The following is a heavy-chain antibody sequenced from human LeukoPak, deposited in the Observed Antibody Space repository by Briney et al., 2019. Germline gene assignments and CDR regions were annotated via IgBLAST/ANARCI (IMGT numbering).Heavy chain of an antibody. D-gene: IGHD6-13*01. CDR2: IHYSGST. CDR1: GGSISSYY. J-gene: IGHJ4*02. V-gene: IGHV4-59*01. CDR3: ARGARGIAAAGSLDY. Sequence: SETLSLTCTVSGGSISSYYWSWIRQPPGKGLEWIGYIHYSGSTNYNPSLKSRVTISVDTSKNQFSLKLSSVTAADTAVYYCARGARGIAAAGSLDYWGQGTLVTVSS.